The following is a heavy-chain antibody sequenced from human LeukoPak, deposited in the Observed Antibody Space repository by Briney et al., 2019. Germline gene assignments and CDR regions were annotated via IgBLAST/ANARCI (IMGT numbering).Heavy chain of an antibody. Sequence: GGSLRLSCAASGFTFSSYSMNWVRQAPGKGLEWVSAISGSGGSTYYADSVKGRFTISRDNSKNTLYLQMNSLRAEDTAVYYCAKSARYITGTILDWGQGTLVTVSS. V-gene: IGHV3-23*01. CDR1: GFTFSSYS. J-gene: IGHJ4*02. CDR3: AKSARYITGTILD. D-gene: IGHD1-7*01. CDR2: ISGSGGST.